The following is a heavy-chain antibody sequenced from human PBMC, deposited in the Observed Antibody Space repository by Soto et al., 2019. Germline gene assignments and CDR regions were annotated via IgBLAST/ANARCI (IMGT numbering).Heavy chain of an antibody. V-gene: IGHV4-61*01. CDR1: GSSVGSGSFY. J-gene: IGHJ4*02. Sequence: SETLSLTCTVSGSSVGSGSFYWSWIRQPPGKGLEWIGYVFFSGSTNYNPSLKSRVTISEDTSKSQFSLKVNSMTAADTAVYYCARYRREAVAGYTLDNWGQGSLVTVS. CDR3: ARYRREAVAGYTLDN. D-gene: IGHD6-13*01. CDR2: VFFSGST.